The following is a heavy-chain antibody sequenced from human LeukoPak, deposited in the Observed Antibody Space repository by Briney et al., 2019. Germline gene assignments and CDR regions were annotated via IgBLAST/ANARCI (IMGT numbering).Heavy chain of an antibody. CDR2: ISYDGSNK. CDR3: ARETGSAVGSTDFDY. D-gene: IGHD4-17*01. CDR1: GFTFSSYA. V-gene: IGHV3-30*04. J-gene: IGHJ4*02. Sequence: PGGSLRLSCAASGFTFSSYAMHWVRQAPGKGLKWVEVISYDGSNKYYADSVKGRFTISRDNSKNTLYLQMNSLRAEDTAVYFCARETGSAVGSTDFDYWGQGTLVTVSS.